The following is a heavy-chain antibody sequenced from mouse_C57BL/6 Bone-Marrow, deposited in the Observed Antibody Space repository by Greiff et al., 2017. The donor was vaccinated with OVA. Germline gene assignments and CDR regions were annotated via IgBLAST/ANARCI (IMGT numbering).Heavy chain of an antibody. CDR1: GYTFTSYW. CDR3: ARGGLRL. J-gene: IGHJ2*01. D-gene: IGHD1-1*01. Sequence: VQLQQPGAELVMPGASVKLSCKASGYTFTSYWMHWVKQRPGQGLEWIGEIDPSDSYTNYNQKFKGKSTLTVDKSSSTAYMQLSSLTAEDSAVYYCARGGLRLWGQGTTLTVTS. V-gene: IGHV1-69*01. CDR2: IDPSDSYT.